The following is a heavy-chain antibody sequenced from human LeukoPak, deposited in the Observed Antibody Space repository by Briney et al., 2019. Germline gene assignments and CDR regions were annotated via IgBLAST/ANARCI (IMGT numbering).Heavy chain of an antibody. CDR1: GFTFSSYS. CDR2: ISSSSSTI. J-gene: IGHJ4*02. Sequence: GGSLRLSCAASGFTFSSYSMNWVRQAPGKGLEWVSYISSSSSTIYYADSVKGRFTISRDNAKNSLYLQMNSLRDEDTAVYYCARGQSRDISSIAANWGQGTLVTVSS. V-gene: IGHV3-48*02. D-gene: IGHD6-6*01. CDR3: ARGQSRDISSIAAN.